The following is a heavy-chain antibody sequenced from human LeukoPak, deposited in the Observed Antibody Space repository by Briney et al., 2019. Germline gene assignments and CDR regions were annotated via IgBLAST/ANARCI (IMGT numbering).Heavy chain of an antibody. Sequence: ASVKVSCKASGYTFTGYYMHCVRQAPGQGLEGMGWLNPNSGGTNYAQKFQGRVTMTRDTSISTAYMGLSRLRSDDTAVYYCARDRDSRGYSGYDLGYWGQGTLVTVSS. J-gene: IGHJ4*02. V-gene: IGHV1-2*02. CDR1: GYTFTGYY. D-gene: IGHD5-12*01. CDR3: ARDRDSRGYSGYDLGY. CDR2: LNPNSGGT.